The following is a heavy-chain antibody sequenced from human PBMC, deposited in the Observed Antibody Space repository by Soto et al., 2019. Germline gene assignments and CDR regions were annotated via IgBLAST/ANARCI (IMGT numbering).Heavy chain of an antibody. CDR1: GGSFSGYY. J-gene: IGHJ4*02. V-gene: IGHV4-34*01. CDR2: INHSGST. D-gene: IGHD3-22*01. Sequence: SETLSLTCAVYGGSFSGYYWSWIRQPPGKGLEWIGEINHSGSTNYNPSLKSRVTISVDTSKNQFSLKLSSVTAADTAVYYCARALFSRRYDSSGYFGYWGQGTLVTVS. CDR3: ARALFSRRYDSSGYFGY.